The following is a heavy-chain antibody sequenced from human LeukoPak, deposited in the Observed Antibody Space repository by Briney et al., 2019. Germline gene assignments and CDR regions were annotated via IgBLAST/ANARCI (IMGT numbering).Heavy chain of an antibody. CDR1: GFTFGDYA. CDR3: TRHSPDYYGSGSYPSIYDY. J-gene: IGHJ4*02. Sequence: GGSLRLSCTASGFTFGDYAMSWFRQAPGRGLEWVGFIRTRSSGATTDYAASVKGRFTISRDDSRGIAYLQMNSLKTEDTAVYYCTRHSPDYYGSGSYPSIYDYWGQGTLVTVSS. CDR2: IRTRSSGATT. V-gene: IGHV3-49*03. D-gene: IGHD3-10*01.